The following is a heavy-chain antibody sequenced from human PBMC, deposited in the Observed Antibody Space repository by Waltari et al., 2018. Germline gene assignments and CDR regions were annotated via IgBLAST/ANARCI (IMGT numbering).Heavy chain of an antibody. CDR3: ARDLVVGSGDY. Sequence: QVHLVQSGAEVKKPGASVKVSCKASGYTFTGYQIHWVRQAPGQGLEWRGWINLNSGGTNYAQNFQGRVTITRDTSIRTAYMELSRLRSDDTAMYYCARDLVVGSGDYWGQGTLVTVSS. V-gene: IGHV1-2*02. CDR2: INLNSGGT. D-gene: IGHD1-26*01. J-gene: IGHJ4*02. CDR1: GYTFTGYQ.